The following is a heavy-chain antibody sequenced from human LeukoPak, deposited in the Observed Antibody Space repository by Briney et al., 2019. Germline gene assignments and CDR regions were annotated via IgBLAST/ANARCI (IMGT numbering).Heavy chain of an antibody. D-gene: IGHD2-15*01. CDR1: GGSISSRNW. J-gene: IGHJ3*02. CDR3: ARGAYCSGGSCYTFDI. V-gene: IGHV4-4*02. CDR2: IYQSGST. Sequence: SETLSLTCAVSGGSISSRNWWRWVRQPPGKGLEWIGEIYQSGSTNYNPSLKSRVSISVDKSKNQFSLKLNSVTAADTAVYYCARGAYCSGGSCYTFDIWGQGTMVTVSS.